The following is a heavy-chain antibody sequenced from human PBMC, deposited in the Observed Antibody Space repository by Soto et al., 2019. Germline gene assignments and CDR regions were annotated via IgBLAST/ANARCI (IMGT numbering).Heavy chain of an antibody. CDR2: IIPKLGSA. CDR3: ARGGDGYNFGAGY. V-gene: IGHV1-69*01. D-gene: IGHD2-21*01. Sequence: QVQLVQSGAEVKEPGSSVKVSCKASGGGNLRDYRTTWVRRAPGQGLEWMGGIIPKLGSANYAQNFQGRVTVTAEESTNTVYMELRSLRSDDTAVYYRARGGDGYNFGAGYWGQGTPVTVSS. CDR1: GGGNLRDYR. J-gene: IGHJ4*02.